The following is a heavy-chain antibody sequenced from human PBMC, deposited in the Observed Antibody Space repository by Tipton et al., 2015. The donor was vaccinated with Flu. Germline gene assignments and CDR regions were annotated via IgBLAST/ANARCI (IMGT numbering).Heavy chain of an antibody. Sequence: SLRLSCAASGLTVSSNFMSWVRQAPGKGLDWVSVIYSDGSAYYADSVKGRFTISRDNSKNTLYLQMSSLRAEDTAVYYCVKDGLLGYSYGLIASFDSWGQGTLVTVSS. CDR3: VKDGLLGYSYGLIASFDS. V-gene: IGHV3-53*05. CDR2: IYSDGSA. D-gene: IGHD5-18*01. CDR1: GLTVSSNF. J-gene: IGHJ4*02.